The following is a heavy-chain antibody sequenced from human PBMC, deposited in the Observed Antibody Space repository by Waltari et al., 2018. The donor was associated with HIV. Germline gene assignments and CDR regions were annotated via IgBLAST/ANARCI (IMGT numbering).Heavy chain of an antibody. J-gene: IGHJ5*02. CDR2: INGNSGGT. CDR1: GYTFTAYY. D-gene: IGHD3-22*01. CDR3: AREYYYDSGAYSNWFDP. Sequence: QVHLVQSGAEVKKPGDSVRVSCETSGYTFTAYYMHWVRQAPGQGLEWMGWINGNSGGTRYAQKFQDRVTVTRDTSINTTYLELRSLRSDDTAEYFCAREYYYDSGAYSNWFDPWGQGTLVTVSS. V-gene: IGHV1-2*02.